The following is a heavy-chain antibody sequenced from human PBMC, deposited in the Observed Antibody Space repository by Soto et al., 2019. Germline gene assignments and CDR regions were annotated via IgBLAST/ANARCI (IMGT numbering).Heavy chain of an antibody. CDR2: VSYEGSVQ. J-gene: IGHJ2*01. V-gene: IGHV3-30*18. Sequence: QVQLVESGGGVVQPGGSLRLSCAASGFSFNNYGMHWVRQAPGKGLEWVAVVSYEGSVQYYTDSAKGRFTISRDNSKNSLYVQRNSLRDNDTGVYHCAKEISPRAGKWYFDLWGGGTLVTVSS. CDR1: GFSFNNYG. CDR3: AKEISPRAGKWYFDL.